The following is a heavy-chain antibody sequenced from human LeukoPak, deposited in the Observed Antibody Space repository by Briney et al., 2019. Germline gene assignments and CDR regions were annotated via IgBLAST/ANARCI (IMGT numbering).Heavy chain of an antibody. CDR1: GGSISSSNW. Sequence: SGTVSLTCAVSGGSISSSNWWSWVRQPPGKGLEWIGEIYHSGSTNYNPSLKSRVTISVDKSKNQFSLKLSSVTAADTAVYYCARDQKGAAAGIDYWGQGTLVTVSS. CDR3: ARDQKGAAAGIDY. D-gene: IGHD6-13*01. V-gene: IGHV4-4*02. J-gene: IGHJ4*02. CDR2: IYHSGST.